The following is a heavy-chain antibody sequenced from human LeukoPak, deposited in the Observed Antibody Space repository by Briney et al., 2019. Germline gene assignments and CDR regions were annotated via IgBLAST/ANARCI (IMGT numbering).Heavy chain of an antibody. CDR3: ARGTGTTVLYYYYGMDV. CDR1: SGSFSGYY. J-gene: IGHJ6*04. CDR2: INHSGST. D-gene: IGHD1-1*01. V-gene: IGHV4-34*01. Sequence: PSETLSLTCAVYSGSFSGYYWSWIRQPPGKGLEWIGEINHSGSTNYNPSLKSRVTISVDTSKNQFSLKLSSVTAADTAVYYCARGTGTTVLYYYYGMDVWGKGTTVTVSS.